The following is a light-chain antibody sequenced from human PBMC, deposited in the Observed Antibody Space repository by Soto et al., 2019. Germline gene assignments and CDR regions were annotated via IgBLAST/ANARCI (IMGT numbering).Light chain of an antibody. CDR2: GAS. J-gene: IGKJ3*01. Sequence: EIVMTQSPATLSVSPGERATLSCRASQSVSSNLAWYQQKPGQAPRLLIYGASTRATGIPARFSGSGSGTEFTLTISSLQSEYFAVYYCQQYNNWPFFGPGTKVDIK. CDR1: QSVSSN. V-gene: IGKV3-15*01. CDR3: QQYNNWPF.